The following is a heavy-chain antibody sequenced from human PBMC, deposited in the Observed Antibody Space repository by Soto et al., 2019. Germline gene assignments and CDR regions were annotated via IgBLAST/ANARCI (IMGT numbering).Heavy chain of an antibody. CDR2: TKGGTP. V-gene: IGHV3-15*07. CDR3: TTDKDCHLTRCYLDH. CDR1: GFSFSNTW. Sequence: EVKLVESGGGLVKPGGSLRLSCAASGFSFSNTWMNWVRQAPGKGLEWVGRTKGGTPEYAAPVKGRFTISRDDSKDTLYLQMNSLETDDTAGYYCTTDKDCHLTRCYLDHWGQGTLVTVSS. J-gene: IGHJ4*02. D-gene: IGHD2-2*01.